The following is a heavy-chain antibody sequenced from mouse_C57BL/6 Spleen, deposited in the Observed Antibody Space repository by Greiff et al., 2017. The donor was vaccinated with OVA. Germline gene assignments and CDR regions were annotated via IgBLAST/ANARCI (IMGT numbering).Heavy chain of an antibody. V-gene: IGHV1-78*01. Sequence: QVQLQQSDAELVKPGASVKISCKVSGYTFTDHTIHWMKQRPEPGLEWIGYIYPRDGSTKYNEKFKGKATLTADKSSSTAYMQLNSLTSEDSAVYFCARGDYGNYGFYWYFDVWGTGTTVTVSS. CDR3: ARGDYGNYGFYWYFDV. CDR2: IYPRDGST. CDR1: GYTFTDHT. D-gene: IGHD2-1*01. J-gene: IGHJ1*03.